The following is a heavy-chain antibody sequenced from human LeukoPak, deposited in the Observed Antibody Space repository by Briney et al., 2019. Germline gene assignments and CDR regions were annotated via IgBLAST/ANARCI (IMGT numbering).Heavy chain of an antibody. V-gene: IGHV3-23*01. CDR2: ITGSGATT. Sequence: GGSLRLSCAASGFTLSGYAMSWVRQAPGKGLEWVSLITGSGATTYYADSVRGRFTVSRDNSKNTLYLQMNSLRAEDTAVYFCAKGDCGGTCLLIDNWGQGTLVTVSS. D-gene: IGHD2-15*01. CDR1: GFTLSGYA. CDR3: AKGDCGGTCLLIDN. J-gene: IGHJ4*02.